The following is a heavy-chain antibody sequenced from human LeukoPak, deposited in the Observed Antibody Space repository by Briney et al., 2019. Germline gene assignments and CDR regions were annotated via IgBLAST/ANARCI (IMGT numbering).Heavy chain of an antibody. Sequence: SETLSLTCTVSGGSISSSSYYWGWIRQPPGKGLEWIGSIYYSGSTYYNPSLKSRVTISVDTSKNQFSLKLSSVTAADTAVYYCARGAYYYDSALYAFDIWGQGTMVTVSS. CDR1: GGSISSSSYY. J-gene: IGHJ3*02. CDR2: IYYSGST. V-gene: IGHV4-39*07. CDR3: ARGAYYYDSALYAFDI. D-gene: IGHD3-22*01.